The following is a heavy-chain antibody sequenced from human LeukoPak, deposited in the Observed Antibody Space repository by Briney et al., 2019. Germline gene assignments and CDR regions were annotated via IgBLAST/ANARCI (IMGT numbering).Heavy chain of an antibody. D-gene: IGHD4-23*01. J-gene: IGHJ4*02. CDR2: MYSTGST. CDR3: ARDRTYGGNSGFDY. CDR1: GGSISTYY. V-gene: IGHV4-4*07. Sequence: SETLSLTCIVSGGSISTYYWSWIRQPAGKGLEWIGRMYSTGSTNHNPSLKSRVTMSVDTSKNQFSLNLSSVTAADTAIYYCARDRTYGGNSGFDYWGQGTLVTVSS.